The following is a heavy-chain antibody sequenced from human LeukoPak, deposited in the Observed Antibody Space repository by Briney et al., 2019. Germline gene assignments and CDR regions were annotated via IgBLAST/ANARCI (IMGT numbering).Heavy chain of an antibody. CDR3: AREGSSSSFDP. Sequence: SETLSLTCTVSGGSISSYYWSWIRQPPGKGLEWIGYIYYSGSTNYNPSLKSRVTMSVDTSKNQFSLKLSSVTAADTAVYYCAREGSSSSFDPWGQGTLVTVSS. V-gene: IGHV4-59*12. J-gene: IGHJ5*02. D-gene: IGHD6-6*01. CDR1: GGSISSYY. CDR2: IYYSGST.